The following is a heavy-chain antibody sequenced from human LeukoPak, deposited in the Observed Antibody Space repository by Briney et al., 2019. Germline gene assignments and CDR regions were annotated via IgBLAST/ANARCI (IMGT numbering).Heavy chain of an antibody. CDR2: ISSSGSTI. J-gene: IGHJ4*02. Sequence: PGGSLRLSCAASGFTFSSYTMHWIRQAPGKGLEWVSYISSSGSTIYYADSVKGRFTISRDNAKNSLYLQMNSLRAEDTAVYYCARDLPQAPGEGDYWGQGTLVTVSS. CDR3: ARDLPQAPGEGDY. V-gene: IGHV3-48*01. CDR1: GFTFSSYT. D-gene: IGHD7-27*01.